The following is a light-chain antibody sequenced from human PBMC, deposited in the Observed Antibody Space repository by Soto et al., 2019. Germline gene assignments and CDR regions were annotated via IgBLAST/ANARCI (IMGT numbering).Light chain of an antibody. CDR3: SSYTTSNTRQIV. CDR1: SSDVGGYNY. V-gene: IGLV2-14*01. J-gene: IGLJ1*01. CDR2: DVS. Sequence: QSVLTQPASVSGSPGQSITISCTGTSSDVGGYNYVSWYQQHPGKAPKFMIYDVSNRPSGVSNRFSGSKSGNTASLTISGLQAEDEADCYCSSYTTSNTRQIVFGTGTRSPS.